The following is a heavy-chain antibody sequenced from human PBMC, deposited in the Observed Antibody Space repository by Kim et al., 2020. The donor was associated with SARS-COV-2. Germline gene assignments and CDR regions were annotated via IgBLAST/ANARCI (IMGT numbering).Heavy chain of an antibody. D-gene: IGHD6-19*01. Sequence: GGSLRLSCAASGFTFSSYAMSWVRQAPGKGLEWVSAISGSGGSTYYADSVKGRFTISRDNSKNTLYLQMNSLRAEDTAVYYCAKGPGKGSGWWDYFDYWGQGTLVTVSS. J-gene: IGHJ4*02. CDR2: ISGSGGST. CDR3: AKGPGKGSGWWDYFDY. V-gene: IGHV3-23*01. CDR1: GFTFSSYA.